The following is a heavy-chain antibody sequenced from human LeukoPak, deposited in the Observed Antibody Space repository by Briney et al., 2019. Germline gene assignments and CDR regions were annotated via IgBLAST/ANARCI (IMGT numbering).Heavy chain of an antibody. V-gene: IGHV4-34*01. Sequence: PSETLSLTCAVYGGSFSGYYWSWIRQPPGKGLEWIGEINHSGSTNYNPSLKSRVTISVDTSKNQFSLKLSSVTAADTAVYYCARGHLTDFWSGYAYYYYYMDVWGKGTTVTVSS. CDR2: INHSGST. D-gene: IGHD3-3*01. J-gene: IGHJ6*03. CDR1: GGSFSGYY. CDR3: ARGHLTDFWSGYAYYYYYMDV.